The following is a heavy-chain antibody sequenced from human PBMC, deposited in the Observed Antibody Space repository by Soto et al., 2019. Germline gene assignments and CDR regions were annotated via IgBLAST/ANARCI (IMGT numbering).Heavy chain of an antibody. V-gene: IGHV3-7*01. Sequence: GGSLRLSRAASGFTFNSSRMHWVCQAPEKGQEWVADIRCDGSEKYYVDSVKGLLTISRDNAKNSLYLQVNSLRADDMTSHFDYWGQGTLVTVSS. CDR2: IRCDGSEK. CDR1: GFTFNSSR. CDR3: Y. J-gene: IGHJ4*02.